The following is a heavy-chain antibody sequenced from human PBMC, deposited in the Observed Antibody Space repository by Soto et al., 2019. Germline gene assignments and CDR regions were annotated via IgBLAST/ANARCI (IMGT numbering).Heavy chain of an antibody. CDR3: ANREGPLPEYYGMDV. Sequence: EVQLLESGGGLVQPGGSLRLSCAASGFTFSSYAMSWVRQAPGKGLEWVSAISGSGGSTYYADSVKGRFTISRDNSKTTRYLQMNSLRAEDTAVYYCANREGPLPEYYGMDVWGQGTTVTVSS. CDR2: ISGSGGST. V-gene: IGHV3-23*01. D-gene: IGHD1-26*01. CDR1: GFTFSSYA. J-gene: IGHJ6*02.